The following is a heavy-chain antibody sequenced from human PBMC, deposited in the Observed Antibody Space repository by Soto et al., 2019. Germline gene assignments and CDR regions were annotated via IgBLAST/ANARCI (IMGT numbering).Heavy chain of an antibody. Sequence: QVHLVQSGAEVEKPGASVKVSCKASGYTFTDYAMQWVRQAPGQRPEWMGWINAGDGNTRYSQKFQGRVTFTRDSSASTVYMELSSLRSEDTAVYYCARGIWGSHRYYFDNWGQGTLVAVSS. D-gene: IGHD3-16*02. J-gene: IGHJ4*02. CDR1: GYTFTDYA. CDR3: ARGIWGSHRYYFDN. CDR2: INAGDGNT. V-gene: IGHV1-3*01.